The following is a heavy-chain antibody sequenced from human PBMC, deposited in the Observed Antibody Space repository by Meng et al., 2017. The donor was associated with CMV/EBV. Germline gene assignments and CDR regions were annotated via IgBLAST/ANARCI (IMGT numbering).Heavy chain of an antibody. D-gene: IGHD3-3*01. CDR1: GGTFSSYA. J-gene: IGHJ6*02. Sequence: SVKVSCKASGGTFSSYAISWVRQAPGQGLEWMGGIIPIFVTANYAQKFQGRVTITTDESTSTAYMELSSLRSEDTAVYYCARGPYYDFWSGYEGGMDVWGQGTTVTVSS. V-gene: IGHV1-69*05. CDR2: IIPIFVTA. CDR3: ARGPYYDFWSGYEGGMDV.